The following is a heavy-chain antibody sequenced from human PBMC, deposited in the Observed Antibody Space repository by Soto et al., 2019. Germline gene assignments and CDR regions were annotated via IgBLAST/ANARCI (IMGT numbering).Heavy chain of an antibody. J-gene: IGHJ6*02. CDR1: GGSFSGYY. Sequence: SETLSLTCAVYGGSFSGYYWSWIRQPPGKGLEWIEEINHSGSTNYNPSLKSRVTISVEHSKNQFSLKLSSVTAADTAVYYCARGHLLRGYYGSGSYLGYYGMDVWGQGTTVS. CDR3: ARGHLLRGYYGSGSYLGYYGMDV. V-gene: IGHV4-34*01. CDR2: INHSGST. D-gene: IGHD3-10*01.